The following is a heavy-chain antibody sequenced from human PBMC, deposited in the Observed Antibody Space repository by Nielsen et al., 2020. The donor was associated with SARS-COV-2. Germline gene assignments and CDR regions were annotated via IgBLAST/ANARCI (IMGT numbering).Heavy chain of an antibody. V-gene: IGHV3-13*04. CDR1: GFTFSSYD. D-gene: IGHD2-21*01. J-gene: IGHJ5*02. CDR3: ARVVGNWFDP. Sequence: GESLKISCVASGFTFSSYDMHWVHQATGRGLEWVSGIGTTGDTVYRDSVKGRFTISREDAKNSFYLQMNSLRAEDTAVYHCARVVGNWFDPWGQGTLVTVSS. CDR2: IGTTGDT.